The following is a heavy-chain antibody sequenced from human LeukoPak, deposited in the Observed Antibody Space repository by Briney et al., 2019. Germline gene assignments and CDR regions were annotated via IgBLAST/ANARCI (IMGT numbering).Heavy chain of an antibody. CDR1: GFTFSSYA. CDR2: ISGSGGST. D-gene: IGHD3-22*01. CDR3: AKDDPRPYYDSSGYYVGDYYGMDV. Sequence: GGSLRLSCAASGFTFSSYAMSWVRQASGKGLEWVSAISGSGGSTYYADSVKGRFTISRDNSKNTLYLQMNSLRAEDTAVYYCAKDDPRPYYDSSGYYVGDYYGMDVWGQGTTVTVSS. J-gene: IGHJ6*02. V-gene: IGHV3-23*01.